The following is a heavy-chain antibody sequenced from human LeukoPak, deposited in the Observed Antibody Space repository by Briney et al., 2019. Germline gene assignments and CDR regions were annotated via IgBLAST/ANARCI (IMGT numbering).Heavy chain of an antibody. V-gene: IGHV1-2*02. CDR2: ISPNSDDT. Sequence: GASVKISCKGSVYTFTGYYLHWVRQAPGQGLEWMGWISPNSDDTNYAQKFRGRVNMTRDTSISTAYMELSRLRSDDTAIYYCARGGFDYWGQGTLVTVSS. J-gene: IGHJ4*02. CDR1: VYTFTGYY. CDR3: ARGGFDY.